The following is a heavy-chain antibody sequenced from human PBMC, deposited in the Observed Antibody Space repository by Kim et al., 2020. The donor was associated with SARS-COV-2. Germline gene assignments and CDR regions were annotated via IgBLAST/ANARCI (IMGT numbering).Heavy chain of an antibody. CDR2: ISYDGSNK. D-gene: IGHD6-13*01. CDR3: ASDQHSSSRYTFFYY. Sequence: GGSLRLSCAASEFTFSSYAMHWVRQAPGKGLEWVAVISYDGSNKYYADSVKGRFTISRDNSKNTLYLQMNSLSAEDTAVYYCASDQHSSSRYTFFYYWG. V-gene: IGHV3-30*04. J-gene: IGHJ4*01. CDR1: EFTFSSYA.